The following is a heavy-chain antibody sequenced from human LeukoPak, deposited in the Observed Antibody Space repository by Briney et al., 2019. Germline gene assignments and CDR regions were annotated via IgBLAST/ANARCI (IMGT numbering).Heavy chain of an antibody. J-gene: IGHJ4*02. Sequence: GESLKISCKGSGYGFPSYWIGWLRQMPGKGLEWMGIIYPADSDARYSPSFQGQVTLSADKSISTAYLQWSSLKASDTAMYYCARPGRATVTRLDYWGQGTLVTVTS. CDR2: IYPADSDA. D-gene: IGHD4-17*01. CDR3: ARPGRATVTRLDY. CDR1: GYGFPSYW. V-gene: IGHV5-51*01.